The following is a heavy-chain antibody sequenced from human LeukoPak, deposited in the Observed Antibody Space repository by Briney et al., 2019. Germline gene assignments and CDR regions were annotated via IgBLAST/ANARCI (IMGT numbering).Heavy chain of an antibody. V-gene: IGHV3-23*01. CDR2: ISGSGGST. CDR1: GFTFSSYA. Sequence: GGSLRLSCAASGFTFSSYAMSWVRQAPGKGLEWVSAISGSGGSTYYADSEKGRFTISRDNSKNTLYLQMNSLRAEDTAVYYCAKEGVVVVVAANDYWGQGTLVTVSS. D-gene: IGHD2-15*01. J-gene: IGHJ4*02. CDR3: AKEGVVVVVAANDY.